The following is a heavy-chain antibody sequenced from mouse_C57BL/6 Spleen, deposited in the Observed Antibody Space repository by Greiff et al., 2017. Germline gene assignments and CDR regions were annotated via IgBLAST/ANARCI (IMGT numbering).Heavy chain of an antibody. CDR2: ISNGGGST. V-gene: IGHV5-12*01. Sequence: EVKVVESGGGLVQPGGSLKLSCAASGFTFSDYYMYWVRQTPEKRLEWVAYISNGGGSTYYPDTVKGRFTISRDNAKNTLYLQMSRLKSEDTAMYYCARGGGSRDYAMDYWGQGTSVTVSS. CDR3: ARGGGSRDYAMDY. CDR1: GFTFSDYY. J-gene: IGHJ4*01. D-gene: IGHD1-1*01.